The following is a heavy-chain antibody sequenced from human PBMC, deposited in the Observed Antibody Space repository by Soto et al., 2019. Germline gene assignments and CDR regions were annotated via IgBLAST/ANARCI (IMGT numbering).Heavy chain of an antibody. CDR1: GFTFSSYW. CDR3: ARDRPDISNPTDHPMFDY. Sequence: GGSLRLSCAASGFTFSSYWMHWVRQAPGKGLVWVSRINSDGSSTAYADSVKGRFTTSRDNAKNTLYLQMNSLRVEDTAVYYCARDRPDISNPTDHPMFDYWGQGTQVTVSS. V-gene: IGHV3-74*01. CDR2: INSDGSST. J-gene: IGHJ4*02. D-gene: IGHD6-6*01.